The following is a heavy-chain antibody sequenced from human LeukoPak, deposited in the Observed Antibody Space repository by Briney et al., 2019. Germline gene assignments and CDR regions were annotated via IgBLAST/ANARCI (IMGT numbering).Heavy chain of an antibody. CDR3: AKGTGYTSSSGSVLDY. CDR2: IIGSGGST. V-gene: IGHV3-23*01. J-gene: IGHJ4*02. D-gene: IGHD6-6*01. Sequence: PGRSLRLSCAPSGFTFNNYSMNWVRQAPGKGLELVSVIIGSGGSTHYADSVKGRFTISRDNSKDTLYLQMNSLRAEDTAVYYCAKGTGYTSSSGSVLDYWGQGTLVTVSS. CDR1: GFTFNNYS.